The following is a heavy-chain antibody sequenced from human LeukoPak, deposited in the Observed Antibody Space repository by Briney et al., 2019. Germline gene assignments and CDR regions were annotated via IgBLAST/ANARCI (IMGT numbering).Heavy chain of an antibody. V-gene: IGHV1-69*06. J-gene: IGHJ4*02. CDR1: GGTFSSYA. CDR2: IIPIFGTA. D-gene: IGHD5-18*01. Sequence: SVKVSCKASGGTFSSYAISWVRQAPGQGLEWMGRIIPIFGTANYAQKFQGRVTITADKSTSTAYMELSSLRSEDTAVYYCARDPQPYSYGSYYFDYWGQGTLVTVSS. CDR3: ARDPQPYSYGSYYFDY.